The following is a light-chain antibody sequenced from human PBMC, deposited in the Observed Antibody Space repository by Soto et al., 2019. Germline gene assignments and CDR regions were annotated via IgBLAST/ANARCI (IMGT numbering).Light chain of an antibody. V-gene: IGLV2-14*01. CDR3: TSYTSSSTRV. CDR2: EVS. Sequence: QSVLTQPASVSGSPGQSLTISCTGTSSDVGIYNYVSWYQQHPGKAPKLVIYEVSNRPSGVSNRFSGSKSGNTASLTISGLQAEDEADYYCTSYTSSSTRVFGGGTKLTVL. CDR1: SSDVGIYNY. J-gene: IGLJ3*02.